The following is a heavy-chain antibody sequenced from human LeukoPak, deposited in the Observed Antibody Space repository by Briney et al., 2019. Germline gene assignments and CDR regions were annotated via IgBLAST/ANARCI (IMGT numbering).Heavy chain of an antibody. Sequence: ASVKVSCKASGYTFTTYAMHWVRQAPGQRLEWMGWINAGNGNTKYSQKFQARVTITADESTSTAYMELSSLRSEDTAVYYCARDLSRITGTTNWFDPWGQGTLVTVSS. CDR1: GYTFTTYA. V-gene: IGHV1-3*01. J-gene: IGHJ5*02. CDR2: INAGNGNT. CDR3: ARDLSRITGTTNWFDP. D-gene: IGHD1-7*01.